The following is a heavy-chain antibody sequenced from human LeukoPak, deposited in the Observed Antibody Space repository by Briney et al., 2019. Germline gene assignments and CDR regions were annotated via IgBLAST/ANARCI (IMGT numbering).Heavy chain of an antibody. CDR1: GGSVSSGTDY. CDR3: ATGGLTGYYRRWVFDY. V-gene: IGHV4-61*02. D-gene: IGHD3-9*01. Sequence: PSETLSLTCTVSGGSVSSGTDYWSWIRQPAGKGLEWIGRIYPSGSTNYNPSLKSRVTISVDTSKNQFSLKLSSVTAADTAVYYCATGGLTGYYRRWVFDYWGQGTLVTVSS. CDR2: IYPSGST. J-gene: IGHJ4*02.